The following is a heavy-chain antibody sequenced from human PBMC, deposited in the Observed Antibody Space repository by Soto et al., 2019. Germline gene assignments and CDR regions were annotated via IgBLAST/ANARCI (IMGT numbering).Heavy chain of an antibody. CDR2: INQSGST. Sequence: PSETLSLTCAVYGGSFSGYYWSWIRQPPGKGLEWIGEINQSGSTNYNPSLNSRVTVSVDTSKNQFSLKVTSVTAADTAVYYCARLHGYCISSSCHGHYAMDVWGQGTTVTVSS. J-gene: IGHJ6*02. D-gene: IGHD2-2*01. CDR3: ARLHGYCISSSCHGHYAMDV. CDR1: GGSFSGYY. V-gene: IGHV4-34*01.